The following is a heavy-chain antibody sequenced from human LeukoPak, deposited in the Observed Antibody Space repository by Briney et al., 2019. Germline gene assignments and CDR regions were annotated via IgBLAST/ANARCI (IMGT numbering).Heavy chain of an antibody. J-gene: IGHJ4*02. CDR3: ARAEADSSGYYYED. Sequence: PSETLSLTCTVSGGSISSSSYYWGWIRQPPGKGLEWIGSIYYSGSTYYNPSLKSRVTISVDTSKNQFSLKLSSVTAADTAVYYCARAEADSSGYYYEDWGQGTLVTVSS. D-gene: IGHD3-22*01. CDR2: IYYSGST. V-gene: IGHV4-39*01. CDR1: GGSISSSSYY.